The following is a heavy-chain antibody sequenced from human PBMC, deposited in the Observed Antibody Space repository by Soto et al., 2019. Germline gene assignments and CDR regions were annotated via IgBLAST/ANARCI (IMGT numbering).Heavy chain of an antibody. CDR3: ARVPQVGGSYLRDYYYYYGMDV. J-gene: IGHJ6*02. D-gene: IGHD1-26*01. CDR2: IIPIFGTA. V-gene: IGHV1-69*13. CDR1: GGTFSSYA. Sequence: GPSVKVSCKASGGTFSSYAISWVRQAPGQGLEWMGGIIPIFGTANYAQKFQGRVTITADESTSTAYMELSSLRSEDTAVYYCARVPQVGGSYLRDYYYYYGMDVWGQGTTVTVSS.